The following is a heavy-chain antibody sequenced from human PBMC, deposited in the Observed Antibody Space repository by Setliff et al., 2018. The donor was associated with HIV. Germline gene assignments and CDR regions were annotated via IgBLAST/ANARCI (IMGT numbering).Heavy chain of an antibody. CDR3: AIGPKKGVDILPPDS. CDR2: IVPVFRTV. J-gene: IGHJ4*02. V-gene: IGHV1-69*13. CDR1: GYKFTSYY. D-gene: IGHD3-3*01. Sequence: RASVKVSCKASGYKFTSYYIHWVRQAPGQGLEWVGGIVPVFRTVNYAQKLQGRVTITADESTSASYMELTSLTSDDTAVYYCAIGPKKGVDILPPDSWGQGTLVTVSS.